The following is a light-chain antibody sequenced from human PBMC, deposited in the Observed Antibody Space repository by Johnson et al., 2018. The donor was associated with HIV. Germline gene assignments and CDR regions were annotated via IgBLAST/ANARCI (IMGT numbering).Light chain of an antibody. V-gene: IGLV1-51*02. Sequence: QSVLTQPPSVSAAPGQKVTISCSGSSSNIGNNYVSWYQQLPGTAPKLLIYENNKRPLGIPDRFSGSKSGTSATLGITGLQTGDEADYYCGRWDDSLSTYVFGTGTKVTVL. J-gene: IGLJ1*01. CDR2: ENN. CDR1: SSNIGNNY. CDR3: GRWDDSLSTYV.